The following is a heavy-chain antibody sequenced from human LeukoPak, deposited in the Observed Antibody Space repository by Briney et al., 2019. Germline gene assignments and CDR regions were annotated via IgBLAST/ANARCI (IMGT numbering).Heavy chain of an antibody. J-gene: IGHJ4*02. V-gene: IGHV1-46*01. D-gene: IGHD1-26*01. Sequence: GASVKVSCKASGYTFTSYYMHWVRQAPGQGLEWMGIINPSGGSTSYAQKFQGRVTMTEDTSTDTAYMELSSLRSEDTAVYYCATVVGAIYPLDYWGQGTLVTVSS. CDR2: INPSGGST. CDR3: ATVVGAIYPLDY. CDR1: GYTFTSYY.